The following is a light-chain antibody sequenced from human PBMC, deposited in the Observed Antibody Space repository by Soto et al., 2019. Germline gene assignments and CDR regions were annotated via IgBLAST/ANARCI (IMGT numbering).Light chain of an antibody. J-gene: IGKJ3*01. CDR1: QSISSY. CDR3: QQYQSLPFT. Sequence: DIQMTQSPSSLSASVGDRVTITCRASQSISSYLNWYQQKPGKAPKLLIYAASSLQSGVPSRFSGSGSGTDFTLTVSSLQAEDVAVYYCQQYQSLPFTFGPGTKVHIE. V-gene: IGKV1-39*01. CDR2: AAS.